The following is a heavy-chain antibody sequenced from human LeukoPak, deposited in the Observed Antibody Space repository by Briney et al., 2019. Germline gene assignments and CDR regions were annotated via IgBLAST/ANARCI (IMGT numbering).Heavy chain of an antibody. CDR2: INPSGGST. J-gene: IGHJ6*02. CDR1: GYTFTSYY. V-gene: IGHV1-46*01. D-gene: IGHD2-2*02. CDR3: ARESIVVVPAAIWKGYYYGMDV. Sequence: ASVKVSYKASGYTFTSYYMHWVRQAPGQGLEWMGIINPSGGSTSYAQKFQGRVTMTRDTSTSTVYMELSSLRSEDTAVYYCARESIVVVPAAIWKGYYYGMDVWGQGTTVTVSS.